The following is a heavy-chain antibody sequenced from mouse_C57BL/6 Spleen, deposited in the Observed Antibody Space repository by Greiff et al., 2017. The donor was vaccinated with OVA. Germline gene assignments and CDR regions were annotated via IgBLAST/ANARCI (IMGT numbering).Heavy chain of an antibody. Sequence: DVKLQESGPELVKPGASVKMSCKASGYTFTDYNMHWVKQSHGKSLEWIGYINPNNGGTSYNQKFKGKATLTVNKSSSTAYMELRSLTSEDSAVYYCSSDGHYWFAYWGQGTLVTVSA. J-gene: IGHJ3*01. D-gene: IGHD2-3*01. CDR1: GYTFTDYN. V-gene: IGHV1-22*01. CDR3: SSDGHYWFAY. CDR2: INPNNGGT.